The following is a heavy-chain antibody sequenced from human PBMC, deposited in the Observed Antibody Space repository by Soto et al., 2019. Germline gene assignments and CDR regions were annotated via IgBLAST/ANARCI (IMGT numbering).Heavy chain of an antibody. CDR1: GFTFSSYE. Sequence: PGGSLRLSCAASGFTFSSYEMNWVRQAPGKGLEWVSYISSSGSTIYYADSVKGRFTISRDNAKNSLYLQMNSLRAEDTAVYYCARETVYGMDVWGQGTTVTVSS. D-gene: IGHD4-17*01. V-gene: IGHV3-48*03. CDR2: ISSSGSTI. CDR3: ARETVYGMDV. J-gene: IGHJ6*02.